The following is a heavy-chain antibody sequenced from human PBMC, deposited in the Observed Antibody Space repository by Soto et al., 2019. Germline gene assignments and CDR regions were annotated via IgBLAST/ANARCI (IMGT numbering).Heavy chain of an antibody. D-gene: IGHD3-10*01. CDR2: INHSGST. CDR1: GGYLRGYN. Sequence: SETLSLTCAVYGGYLRGYNWAWIRQPPRKGLEWIGEINHSGSTNYNPPLKSRVTISVDTSKNQFSLKLSSVTAADTAVYYCAGLAQIITMVPPHYYYGMDVWGQGTTVT. CDR3: AGLAQIITMVPPHYYYGMDV. V-gene: IGHV4-34*01. J-gene: IGHJ6*02.